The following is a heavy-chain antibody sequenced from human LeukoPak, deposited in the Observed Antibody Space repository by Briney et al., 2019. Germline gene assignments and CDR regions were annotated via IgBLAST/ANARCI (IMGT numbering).Heavy chain of an antibody. Sequence: PGGSLRLSCEASGFIFSNYNMYWVRQAPGKGLEWVGRIKSKTDGGTTDYAAPVKGRFTISRDDSKNTLYLQMNSLKTEDTAVYYCTTDGFQYDSSGYPYYYYGMDVWGQGTTVTVSS. CDR2: IKSKTDGGTT. CDR1: GFIFSNYN. J-gene: IGHJ6*02. CDR3: TTDGFQYDSSGYPYYYYGMDV. V-gene: IGHV3-15*01. D-gene: IGHD3-22*01.